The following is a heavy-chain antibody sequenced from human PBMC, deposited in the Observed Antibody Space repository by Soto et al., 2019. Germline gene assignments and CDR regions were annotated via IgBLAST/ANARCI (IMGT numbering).Heavy chain of an antibody. Sequence: PSETLSLTCSVSGDSIRCYHYYWGWIGQAPGKGLEWVGSVYFSGGNSYYNPSLKSRVTISVDTSYNKFFLRLNSVTAADTAVYFCAYGSSSAWIDKWGQGTLVTVSS. D-gene: IGHD6-25*01. J-gene: IGHJ4*02. CDR3: AYGSSSAWIDK. CDR2: VYFSGGNS. CDR1: GDSIRCYHYY. V-gene: IGHV4-39*01.